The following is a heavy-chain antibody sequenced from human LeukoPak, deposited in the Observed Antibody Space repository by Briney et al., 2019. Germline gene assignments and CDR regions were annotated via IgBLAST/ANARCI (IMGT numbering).Heavy chain of an antibody. D-gene: IGHD1-14*01. CDR2: ISGSGGST. CDR3: ATWAGTLISDHYYNYGMDV. CDR1: GVTFSSYA. Sequence: PGGSLRLSCAASGVTFSSYAISWVRQAPGKGLEWGSAISGSGGSTYYADSVKGRFTSSRVNSKNSLYLQIHNLRAEDAAVTYGATWAGTLISDHYYNYGMDVWGQGPTVTVSS. V-gene: IGHV3-23*01. J-gene: IGHJ6*02.